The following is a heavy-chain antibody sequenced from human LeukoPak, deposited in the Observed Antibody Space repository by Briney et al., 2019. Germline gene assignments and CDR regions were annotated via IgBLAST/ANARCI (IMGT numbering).Heavy chain of an antibody. Sequence: NPGGSLRLSCAASGFTFSDYYMSWIRQSPGKGLEWVSYIICSGSSIYYADCEKRRYHISRDNAKNPLYLQMNSLRAEDTAVYYCARDGPRPPLVGVLVGAFDIWGQGTTVTVSS. CDR2: IICSGSSI. CDR1: GFTFSDYY. V-gene: IGHV3-11*04. D-gene: IGHD1-26*01. J-gene: IGHJ3*02. CDR3: ARDGPRPPLVGVLVGAFDI.